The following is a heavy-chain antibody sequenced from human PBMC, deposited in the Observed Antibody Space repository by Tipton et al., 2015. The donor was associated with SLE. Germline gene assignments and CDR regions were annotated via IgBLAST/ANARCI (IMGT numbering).Heavy chain of an antibody. CDR2: IYYSGST. CDR1: GGSISSGGYY. CDR3: ARGGDEYFQH. J-gene: IGHJ1*01. V-gene: IGHV4-61*08. Sequence: LRLSCTVSGGSISSGGYYWSWIRQHPGRGLEWIGYIYYSGSTNYNPSLKSRVTISVDTSKNQFSLKLSSVTAADTAVYYCARGGDEYFQHWGQGTLVTVSS.